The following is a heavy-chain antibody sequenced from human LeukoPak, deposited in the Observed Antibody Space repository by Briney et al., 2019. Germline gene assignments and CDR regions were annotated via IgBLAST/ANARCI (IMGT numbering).Heavy chain of an antibody. CDR1: GFIFNDHD. J-gene: IGHJ4*02. V-gene: IGHV3-72*01. CDR2: HKNQGQGHTT. CDR3: VEWVGAERGH. D-gene: IGHD1-26*01. Sequence: GGSLRLSCAASGFIFNDHDMHWVRQAPGKGLEGVGGHKNQGQGHTTEYAASVRRKFTMSRDDSTESLYLQRTRLQRDDTATYFCVEWVGAERGHWGQRTLGTVSS.